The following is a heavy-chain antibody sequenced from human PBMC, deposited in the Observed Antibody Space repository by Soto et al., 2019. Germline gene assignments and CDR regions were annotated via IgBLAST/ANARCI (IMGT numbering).Heavy chain of an antibody. CDR1: GYTFTSYD. D-gene: IGHD1-1*01. Sequence: GASVKVSCKASGYTFTSYDINWVRQATGQGLEWMGWMNPNSGNTAYAQKLQGRVTMTRKTSISTAYMELSSLRSEDPAVYYCARGLRQIPTTEDDDAFDIWGQGTMVTVSS. J-gene: IGHJ3*02. CDR3: ARGLRQIPTTEDDDAFDI. CDR2: MNPNSGNT. V-gene: IGHV1-8*01.